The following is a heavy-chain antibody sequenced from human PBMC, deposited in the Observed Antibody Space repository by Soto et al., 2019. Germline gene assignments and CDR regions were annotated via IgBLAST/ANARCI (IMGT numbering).Heavy chain of an antibody. CDR2: ISSSSRTI. J-gene: IGHJ4*02. Sequence: EVQLVESGGGLVQPGGSLRLSCAASGFTFSSYSMNWVRQAPGKGLEWVSYISSSSRTIYYAESVEGRFTISRDNAKNSLYPQMNSLRAEDTAVYYCAGDSYYAFDYWGQGSLVTVAS. CDR1: GFTFSSYS. V-gene: IGHV3-48*01. D-gene: IGHD4-4*01. CDR3: AGDSYYAFDY.